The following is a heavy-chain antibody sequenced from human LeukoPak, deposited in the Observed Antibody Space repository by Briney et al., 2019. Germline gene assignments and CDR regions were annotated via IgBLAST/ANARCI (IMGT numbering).Heavy chain of an antibody. CDR1: GFSLSNAW. V-gene: IGHV3-15*01. Sequence: KPGGSLRLSCAASGFSLSNAWMSWVRQAPGKGLEWVGRIKSKADGGTTDYAAPVKGRFTISRDDSKNTLYLRMNSLKTEDTAVYYCTTDLDYDSIGYYTILLDYWGQGTLVTVSS. D-gene: IGHD3-22*01. CDR3: TTDLDYDSIGYYTILLDY. CDR2: IKSKADGGTT. J-gene: IGHJ4*02.